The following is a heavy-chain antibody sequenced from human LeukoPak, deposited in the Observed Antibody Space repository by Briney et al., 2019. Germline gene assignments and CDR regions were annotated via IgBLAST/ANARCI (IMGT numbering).Heavy chain of an antibody. V-gene: IGHV4-34*01. J-gene: IGHJ4*02. CDR2: INHSGST. CDR1: GGSFSGYY. Sequence: SETLSLTCAVYGGSFSGYYRSWIRQPPGKGLEWIGEINHSGSTYYNPSLKSRVTISVDTSKNQFSLKLSSVTAADTAVYYCASHSSTTNFDYWGQGTLVTVSS. CDR3: ASHSSTTNFDY. D-gene: IGHD1-26*01.